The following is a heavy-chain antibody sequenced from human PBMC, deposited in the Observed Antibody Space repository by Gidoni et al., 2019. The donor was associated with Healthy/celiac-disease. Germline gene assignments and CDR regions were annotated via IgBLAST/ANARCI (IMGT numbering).Heavy chain of an antibody. Sequence: QVQLVQSGAEVKKPGASVKVSCTASGYTFTSYGISWVRQAPGQGLEWMGWISAYNGNTNYAKKLQGRVTMTTDTSTSTAYMELRSLRSDDTAVYYGARDRPSYYYDSSGYYGRDYWGQGTLVTVSS. CDR1: GYTFTSYG. V-gene: IGHV1-18*01. CDR2: ISAYNGNT. D-gene: IGHD3-22*01. J-gene: IGHJ4*02. CDR3: ARDRPSYYYDSSGYYGRDY.